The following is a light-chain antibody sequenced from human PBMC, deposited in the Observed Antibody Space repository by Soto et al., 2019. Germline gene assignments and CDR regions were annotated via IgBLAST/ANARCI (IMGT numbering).Light chain of an antibody. J-gene: IGKJ1*01. CDR1: KIISNN. Sequence: DIQMTQSPSSLSASVGDRVTITCRASKIISNNLNWYQQKPGKAPKLLTHAASSLQSGVPSRFSGSGSGTDFTLTISSLQPEDFATYYCHQSYNNPWTFGQGTKVEVK. V-gene: IGKV1-39*01. CDR3: HQSYNNPWT. CDR2: AAS.